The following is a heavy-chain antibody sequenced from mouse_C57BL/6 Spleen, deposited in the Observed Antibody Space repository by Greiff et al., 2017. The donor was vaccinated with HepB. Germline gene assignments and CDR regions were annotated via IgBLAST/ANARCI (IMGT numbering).Heavy chain of an antibody. CDR3: ARETNWGNEAGFAY. J-gene: IGHJ3*01. D-gene: IGHD4-1*01. Sequence: EVMLVESEGGLVQPGSSMKLSCTASGFTFSDYYMAWVRQVPEKGLEWVANINHDGSSTYYLDSLKSRFIISRDKAKNMLYLQMSSLKSEDTATYYCARETNWGNEAGFAYWGQGTLVTVSA. V-gene: IGHV5-16*01. CDR2: INHDGSST. CDR1: GFTFSDYY.